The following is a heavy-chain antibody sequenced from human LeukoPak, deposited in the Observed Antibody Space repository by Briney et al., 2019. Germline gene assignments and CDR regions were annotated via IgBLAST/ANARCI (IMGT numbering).Heavy chain of an antibody. CDR2: ISYDGSNK. D-gene: IGHD2-15*01. CDR1: GFTFSSYG. CDR3: ARIARYCSGGSCYSGWFDP. Sequence: PGGSLRLSCAASGFTFSSYGMHWVRQAPGKGLEWVAVISYDGSNKYYADSVKGRFTISRDNSKNTLYLQMNSLRAEDTAVYYCARIARYCSGGSCYSGWFDPWGQGTLVTVSS. V-gene: IGHV3-30*03. J-gene: IGHJ5*02.